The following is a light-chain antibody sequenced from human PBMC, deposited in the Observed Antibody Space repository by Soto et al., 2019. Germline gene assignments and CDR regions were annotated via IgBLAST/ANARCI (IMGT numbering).Light chain of an antibody. CDR2: EVS. J-gene: IGLJ3*02. CDR1: SSDVGGYDY. Sequence: QSALTQPASVSGSPGQSITISCTGTSSDVGGYDYVSWYQQHPDKAPKLIIFEVSHRPSGVSNRFSGSKSGNTASLTISGLQAEDEADYYCCAYVSSNTLLFGGGTKLTVL. CDR3: CAYVSSNTLL. V-gene: IGLV2-14*01.